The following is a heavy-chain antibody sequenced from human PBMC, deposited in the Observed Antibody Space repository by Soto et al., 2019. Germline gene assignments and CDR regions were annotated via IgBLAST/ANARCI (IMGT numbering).Heavy chain of an antibody. CDR1: GFSLSNARMG. Sequence: QVTLKESGPVLVKPTETLTLTCTVSGFSLSNARMGVSWIRQPPGKALEWLAHIFSNDEKSYSTSLKSRLTSSKDTYKCQVVLTMTNMATVDTATYSCARIYSCSWYYFDYWGQVTLVTVSS. V-gene: IGHV2-26*01. CDR3: ARIYSCSWYYFDY. D-gene: IGHD6-13*01. CDR2: IFSNDEK. J-gene: IGHJ4*02.